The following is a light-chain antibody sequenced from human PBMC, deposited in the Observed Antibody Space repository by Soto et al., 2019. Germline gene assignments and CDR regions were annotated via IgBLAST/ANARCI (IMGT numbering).Light chain of an antibody. J-gene: IGLJ1*01. Sequence: QSVLTQPPSASGTPGQRVTISCSGSSSNIGSNTVNWYQQLPGTAPKLLIYSNNQRPSGVPDRLSGSKSGTSASLAISGLQSEDEADYYCAAWDDSLNGPLYVFGTGTKLTVL. CDR2: SNN. V-gene: IGLV1-44*01. CDR3: AAWDDSLNGPLYV. CDR1: SSNIGSNT.